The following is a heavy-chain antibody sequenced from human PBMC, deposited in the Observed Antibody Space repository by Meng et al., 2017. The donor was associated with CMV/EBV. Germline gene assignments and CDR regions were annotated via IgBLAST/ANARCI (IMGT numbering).Heavy chain of an antibody. Sequence: SETLSLTCTVSGGSISSYYWSWIRQPPGKGLEWIGYIYYSGSTNYNPSLKSRVTISVDTSKNQFSLKLSSVTAADTAVYYCARDRVIAAHGTYYYYGMDVWGQGTTVTVSS. CDR1: GGSISSYY. CDR3: ARDRVIAAHGTYYYYGMDV. D-gene: IGHD6-13*01. CDR2: IYYSGST. V-gene: IGHV4-59*01. J-gene: IGHJ6*02.